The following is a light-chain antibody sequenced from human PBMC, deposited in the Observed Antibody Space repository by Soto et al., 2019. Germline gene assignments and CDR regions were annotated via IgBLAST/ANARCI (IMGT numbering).Light chain of an antibody. Sequence: DIQMTQSPSSLSASVGDRVTITCRASQSISTFLNWYQQKPGKAPKLLIYAASNLQSGVPSRFSGGGSGTDFTLTINTLQPEDFATYYCKQSYNTPPITFGQGTRLEIK. CDR3: KQSYNTPPIT. V-gene: IGKV1-39*01. CDR1: QSISTF. CDR2: AAS. J-gene: IGKJ5*01.